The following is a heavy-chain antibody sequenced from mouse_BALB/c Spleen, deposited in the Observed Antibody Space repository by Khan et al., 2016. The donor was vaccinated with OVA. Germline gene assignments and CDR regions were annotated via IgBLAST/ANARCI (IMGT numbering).Heavy chain of an antibody. D-gene: IGHD1-1*01. Sequence: EVQLVESGPGLVKPSQTVSLTCTVTGISITSGNYRWSWIRQFPGNKLEWIGNIYYSGTVTYNPSLTSRTTITRDTSKNQSSLEMNSLTAEDTATYYCARDYGSLYWYFDVWGAGTTVNVSS. CDR2: IYYSGTV. CDR1: GISITSGNYR. V-gene: IGHV3-5*02. CDR3: ARDYGSLYWYFDV. J-gene: IGHJ1*01.